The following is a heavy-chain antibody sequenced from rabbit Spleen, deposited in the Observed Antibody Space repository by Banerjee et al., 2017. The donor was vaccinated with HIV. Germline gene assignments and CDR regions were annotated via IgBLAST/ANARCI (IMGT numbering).Heavy chain of an antibody. Sequence: QSLEESGGDLVKPGASLTLTCKGSGFSFNSGYYMCWVRQAPGKGLEWIACIYTGDGDIFYATWAKGRFTISKTSSTTMTLQMTSLTAADTATYFCARSIAGNVNGLWGPGTLVTVS. CDR3: ARSIAGNVNGL. D-gene: IGHD5-1*01. V-gene: IGHV1S40*01. CDR1: GFSFNSGYY. CDR2: IYTGDGDI. J-gene: IGHJ6*01.